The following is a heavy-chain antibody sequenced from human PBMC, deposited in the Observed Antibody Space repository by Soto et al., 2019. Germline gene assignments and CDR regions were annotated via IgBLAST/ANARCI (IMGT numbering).Heavy chain of an antibody. Sequence: QVQLQQWGAGLLKPSETLSLTCAVYGGSFSGYQWSWIRQTPGKGLECIGEINDSGNINYNPSLKSRITIFLDTPKKQISLKLSSVTAADSAVYYCARGLIIWFGELSRRGGYYDYMDVWGKGTTVTVSS. J-gene: IGHJ6*03. V-gene: IGHV4-34*01. CDR1: GGSFSGYQ. D-gene: IGHD3-10*01. CDR3: ARGLIIWFGELSRRGGYYDYMDV. CDR2: INDSGNI.